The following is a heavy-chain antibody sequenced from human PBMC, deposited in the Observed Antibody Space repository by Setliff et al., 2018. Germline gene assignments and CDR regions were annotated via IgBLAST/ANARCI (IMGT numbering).Heavy chain of an antibody. CDR2: TNPSGGLT. D-gene: IGHD6-19*01. CDR1: GYTLTNYY. Sequence: ASVKVSCKASGYTLTNYYMHWVRQAPGQGLEWMGITNPSGGLTRYAQKFQGRVTMTRETSTSTVYMELSGLRSEDTAVYYCARVYLAGSGWDKANALDIWGQGTMVTVSS. J-gene: IGHJ3*02. V-gene: IGHV1-46*03. CDR3: ARVYLAGSGWDKANALDI.